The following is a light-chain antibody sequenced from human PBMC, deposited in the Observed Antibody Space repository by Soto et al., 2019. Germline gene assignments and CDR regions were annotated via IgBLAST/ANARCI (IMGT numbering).Light chain of an antibody. CDR3: QQYYGTPYT. Sequence: DIVMTQSPDPLAVSLGERATINCKSSQSVFYSSNNRNYLAWYQQKAGQPPKLLLYRASIRESGVPDRFSGSGSGTDFTLTISSLQAEDVAVYYCQQYYGTPYTFGQGTKLEIK. CDR1: QSVFYSSNNRNY. CDR2: RAS. J-gene: IGKJ2*01. V-gene: IGKV4-1*01.